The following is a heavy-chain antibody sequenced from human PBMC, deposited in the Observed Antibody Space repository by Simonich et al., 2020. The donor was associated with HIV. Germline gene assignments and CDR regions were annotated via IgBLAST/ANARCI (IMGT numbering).Heavy chain of an antibody. CDR2: INHSGST. D-gene: IGHD6-13*01. J-gene: IGHJ4*02. V-gene: IGHV4-34*01. Sequence: QVQLQQWGAGLLKPSETLSLTCAVYGGSFSGYYWSWIRQPPGKGLEWIGEINHSGSTNDNPALKSRVTISVDTSKNQFSLKLSSVTAADTAVYDCARGRRWADYWGQGTLVTVSS. CDR3: ARGRRWADY. CDR1: GGSFSGYY.